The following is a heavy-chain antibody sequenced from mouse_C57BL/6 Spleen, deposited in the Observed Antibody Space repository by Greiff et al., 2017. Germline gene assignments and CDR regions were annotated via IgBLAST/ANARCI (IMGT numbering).Heavy chain of an antibody. Sequence: VQLVESGAELARPGASVKLSCKASGYTFTSYGISWVKQRTGQGLEWIGEIYPRSGNTYYNEKFKGKATLTADKSSSTAYMELRSLTSEDSAVYFCARSREGYAMDYWGQGTSVTVSS. V-gene: IGHV1-81*01. J-gene: IGHJ4*01. CDR1: GYTFTSYG. CDR3: ARSREGYAMDY. CDR2: IYPRSGNT.